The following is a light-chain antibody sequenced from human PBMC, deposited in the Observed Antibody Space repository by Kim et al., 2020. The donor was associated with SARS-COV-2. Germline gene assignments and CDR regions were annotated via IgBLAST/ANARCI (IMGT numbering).Light chain of an antibody. V-gene: IGKV2-24*01. J-gene: IGKJ2*01. CDR2: KIS. CDR1: QSLVYRDGNTY. CDR3: MQSTQPPHT. Sequence: QPASISCRSGQSLVYRDGNTYFNWLQKRPGQPPRLLIYKISNRVSGVPDRFSGSGAGTDFTLKISRVEAEDVGIYYCMQSTQPPHTFGQGTKLEIK.